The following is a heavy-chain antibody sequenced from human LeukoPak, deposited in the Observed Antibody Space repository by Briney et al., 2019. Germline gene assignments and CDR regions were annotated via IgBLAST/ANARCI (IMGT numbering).Heavy chain of an antibody. D-gene: IGHD3-16*01. CDR3: ARAAPWGQLRYYFDY. V-gene: IGHV4-34*01. J-gene: IGHJ4*02. Sequence: PSETLSHTCAVYGGSFSGYYWSWIRQPPGKGLEWIGEINHSGSTNYNPSLKSRVTISVDTSKNQFSLKLSSVTAADTAVYYCARAAPWGQLRYYFDYWGQGTLVTVSS. CDR1: GGSFSGYY. CDR2: INHSGST.